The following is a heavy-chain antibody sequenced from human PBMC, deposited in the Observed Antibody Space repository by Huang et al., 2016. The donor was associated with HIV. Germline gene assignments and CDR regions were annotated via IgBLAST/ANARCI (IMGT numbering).Heavy chain of an antibody. CDR3: ARSEPSRYYFDY. Sequence: QVQLVESGGGVVQPGTSLRLSCAASGFTFSNYAMNWVRQAPGKWLGWVAVISKEGSTKYYADSVKGRFTISRDNSKNTVYLQMNSLRAEDTAVYYCARSEPSRYYFDYWGQGTLVTVSS. J-gene: IGHJ4*02. V-gene: IGHV3-30-3*01. CDR2: ISKEGSTK. CDR1: GFTFSNYA.